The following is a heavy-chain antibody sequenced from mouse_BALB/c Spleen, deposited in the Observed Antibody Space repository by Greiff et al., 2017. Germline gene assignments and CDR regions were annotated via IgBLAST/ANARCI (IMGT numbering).Heavy chain of an antibody. CDR3: ARNRYYGSSPFAY. J-gene: IGHJ3*01. CDR2: INPSSGYT. D-gene: IGHD1-1*01. V-gene: IGHV1-4*01. CDR1: GYTFTSYT. Sequence: VQLVESGAELARPGASVKMSCKASGYTFTSYTMHWVKQRPGQGLEWIGYINPSSGYTNYNQKFKDKATLTADKSSSTAYMQLSSLTSEDSAVYYCARNRYYGSSPFAYWGQGTLVTVSA.